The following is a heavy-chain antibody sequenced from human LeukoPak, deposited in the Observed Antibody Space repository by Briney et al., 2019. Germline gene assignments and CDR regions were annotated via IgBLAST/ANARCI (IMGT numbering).Heavy chain of an antibody. CDR3: AKGSRVEPVAYCDY. CDR1: GFTFSSYA. D-gene: IGHD2-2*01. V-gene: IGHV3-23*01. Sequence: GGSLRFSCAASGFTFSSYAMTWVRQAPGKGLEWVSSISGSGGTTCYADSVKGRFTISRDNSKNTLYQQMNSLRAEDTAVYYCAKGSRVEPVAYCDYWGQGTLVTVSS. CDR2: ISGSGGTT. J-gene: IGHJ4*02.